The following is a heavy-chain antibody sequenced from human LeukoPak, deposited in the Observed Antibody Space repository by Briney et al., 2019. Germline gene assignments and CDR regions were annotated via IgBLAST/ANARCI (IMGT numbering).Heavy chain of an antibody. CDR3: ARQTFGALYFDS. D-gene: IGHD3-10*01. CDR1: GGSISRGSYY. Sequence: SETLSLTCIVSGGSISRGSYYWNWIRQPAGKGLEWMGRVYNSGSTNYNPSLKSQVTISTDMSKNQFSLKLSSVTAADTAVYYCARQTFGALYFDSWGQGTLVTVSS. J-gene: IGHJ4*02. V-gene: IGHV4-61*02. CDR2: VYNSGST.